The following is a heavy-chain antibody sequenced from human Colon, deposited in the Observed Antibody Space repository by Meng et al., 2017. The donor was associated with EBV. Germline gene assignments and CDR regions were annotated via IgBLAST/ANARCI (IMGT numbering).Heavy chain of an antibody. CDR2: IFHSGST. V-gene: IGHV4-4*02. CDR1: GGSISSNNW. D-gene: IGHD3-10*01. Sequence: VQLQESGPGLVKPSGTLSLPCAVSGGSISSNNWWSWVRQPPGKGLEWIGEIFHSGSTKHNPSLKSRVTMSMDKSKNQFSLRLSSVTAADTAVYYCASSDYYGSGSYYPWGQGTLVTVSS. J-gene: IGHJ5*02. CDR3: ASSDYYGSGSYYP.